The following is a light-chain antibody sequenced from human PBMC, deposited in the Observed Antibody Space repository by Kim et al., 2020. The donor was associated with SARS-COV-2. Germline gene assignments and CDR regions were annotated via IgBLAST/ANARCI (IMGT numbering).Light chain of an antibody. CDR2: WAS. J-gene: IGKJ2*03. Sequence: KDTLNCKSSQTVLNNYNNKNYLAWYQQKPGQAPKLLIYWASIRESGVSDRFSGSESETDFTLTISSLQAEDMAVYYCQQYYSTPPSFGQGTKLEIK. V-gene: IGKV4-1*01. CDR1: QTVLNNYNNKNY. CDR3: QQYYSTPPS.